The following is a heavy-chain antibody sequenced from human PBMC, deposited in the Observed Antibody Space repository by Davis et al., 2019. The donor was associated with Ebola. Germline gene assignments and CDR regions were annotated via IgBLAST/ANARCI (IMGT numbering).Heavy chain of an antibody. Sequence: SETLSLTCTVSGVSITSYYWSWVRQPPGKGLEWIGYSHYSGSTNYNPSLKSRVTISVDTSKNQFSLKLSSVTAADTAVYHCARGMTIFGGAPTDAFDIWGRGTMVTVSS. D-gene: IGHD3-3*01. CDR2: SHYSGST. CDR3: ARGMTIFGGAPTDAFDI. CDR1: GVSITSYY. V-gene: IGHV4-59*12. J-gene: IGHJ3*02.